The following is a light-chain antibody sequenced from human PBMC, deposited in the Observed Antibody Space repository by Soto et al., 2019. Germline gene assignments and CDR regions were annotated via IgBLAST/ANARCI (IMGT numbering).Light chain of an antibody. Sequence: AIQMTQSPSSLSASVGDRVTITCRASQDISDDVGWYQQTPGKAPKLLISGASRLQSGVPSRFSGSGSGAEFTLTITSLRPEDSAIYYCLQSHNYPRTFGQGTKVVI. CDR1: QDISDD. CDR3: LQSHNYPRT. J-gene: IGKJ1*01. CDR2: GAS. V-gene: IGKV1-6*01.